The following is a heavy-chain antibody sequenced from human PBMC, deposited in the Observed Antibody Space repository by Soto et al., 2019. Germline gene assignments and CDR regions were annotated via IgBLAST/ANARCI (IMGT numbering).Heavy chain of an antibody. CDR3: VKDWSGDKCPCLDV. CDR1: GFTFSNYA. J-gene: IGHJ6*02. D-gene: IGHD3-3*01. Sequence: EVQLLESGGGLVQPGGSLRLSCATSGFTFSNYAMTWVCQAPGEGLEWVSTISGGTTYYADSVKGRFTISRDNLKKTLELQMNSLRAEDTAVYYCVKDWSGDKCPCLDVWGQGTTVTVSS. V-gene: IGHV3-23*01. CDR2: ISGGTT.